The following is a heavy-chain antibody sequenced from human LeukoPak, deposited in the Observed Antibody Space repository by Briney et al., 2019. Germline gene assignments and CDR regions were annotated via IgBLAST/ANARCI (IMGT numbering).Heavy chain of an antibody. CDR2: IYYSGST. CDR3: ARGYYDSSGYPPFDY. D-gene: IGHD3-22*01. CDR1: GGSISSYY. J-gene: IGHJ4*02. V-gene: IGHV4-59*01. Sequence: SETLSLTCTVSGGSISSYYWSWVRQPPGKGLEWIGYIYYSGSTNYNPSLKSRVTISVDTSKNQFSLKLSSVTAADTAVYYCARGYYDSSGYPPFDYWGQGTLVTVSS.